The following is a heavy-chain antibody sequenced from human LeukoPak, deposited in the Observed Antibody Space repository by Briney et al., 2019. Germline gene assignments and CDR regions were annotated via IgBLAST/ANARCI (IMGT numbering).Heavy chain of an antibody. Sequence: SETLSLTCAVYGGSFSGYYWSWIRQPPGKGLEWIGEINHSGSTNYNPSLKSRVTISVDTSKNQFSLKLSSVTAADTAVYYCARLWSSSWPDFAYYYYYYMDVWGKGTTVTVSS. D-gene: IGHD6-13*01. CDR1: GGSFSGYY. V-gene: IGHV4-34*01. J-gene: IGHJ6*03. CDR2: INHSGST. CDR3: ARLWSSSWPDFAYYYYYYMDV.